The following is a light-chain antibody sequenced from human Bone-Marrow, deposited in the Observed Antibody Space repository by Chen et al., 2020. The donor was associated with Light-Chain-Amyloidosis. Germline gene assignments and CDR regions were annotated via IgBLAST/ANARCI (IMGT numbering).Light chain of an antibody. Sequence: QSALTQPASVSGSPGQSITISCTGTSSDVGGYNYVSWYQQHPGKAPKVMIYEVTNRPSGVSNRFSGSKSGNTASLTISRLQAEDEADYYCSSYSVTSPLVVFGGGTKLTVL. J-gene: IGLJ2*01. CDR3: SSYSVTSPLVV. V-gene: IGLV2-14*01. CDR2: EVT. CDR1: SSDVGGYNY.